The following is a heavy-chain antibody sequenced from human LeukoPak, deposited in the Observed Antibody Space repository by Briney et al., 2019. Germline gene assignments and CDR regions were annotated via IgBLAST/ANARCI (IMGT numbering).Heavy chain of an antibody. Sequence: GGSLRLSCAASGFTFSSYNMNWVRQAPGKGLEWLSYISSSSSTIYYADSVKGRFTISGDNAKNSLYLQMNSLRAEDTAVYYCARDRTTMVRGVCDYWGQGTLVTVSS. CDR1: GFTFSSYN. D-gene: IGHD3-10*01. CDR2: ISSSSSTI. J-gene: IGHJ4*02. V-gene: IGHV3-48*04. CDR3: ARDRTTMVRGVCDY.